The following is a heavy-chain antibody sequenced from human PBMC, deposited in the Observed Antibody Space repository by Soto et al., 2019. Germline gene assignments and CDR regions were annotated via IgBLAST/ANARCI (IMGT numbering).Heavy chain of an antibody. Sequence: QVQLVESGGGVVQPGRSLRLSCAASGFTLNTYGMHWVRQAPDKGLEWVAFISFDGGHEYYADSVKGRFTISRDNSKNTVYLQMNSLRGDDTAVFYCARGPLWLYYQSSVYYYFDHWGQGALVTVSS. CDR2: ISFDGGHE. J-gene: IGHJ4*02. CDR3: ARGPLWLYYQSSVYYYFDH. D-gene: IGHD3-22*01. CDR1: GFTLNTYG. V-gene: IGHV3-33*01.